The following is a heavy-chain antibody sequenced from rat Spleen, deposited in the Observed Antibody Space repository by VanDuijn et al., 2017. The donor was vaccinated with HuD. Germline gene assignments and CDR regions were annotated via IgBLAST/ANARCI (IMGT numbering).Heavy chain of an antibody. J-gene: IGHJ2*01. V-gene: IGHV5-29*01. CDR1: GFTFSDYF. CDR2: ISYDGSRP. CDR3: ARHPHTTYVHGYYFDY. Sequence: EVQLVESNGNLVQPGRSQKLSCAASGFTFSDYFMAWVRQAPTKGLEWVASISYDGSRPYYRDSVKGRFTISRDNTKSTLYLQMDSLRSEDSATYSCARHPHTTYVHGYYFDYWGHGVMVTVSS. D-gene: IGHD2-6*01.